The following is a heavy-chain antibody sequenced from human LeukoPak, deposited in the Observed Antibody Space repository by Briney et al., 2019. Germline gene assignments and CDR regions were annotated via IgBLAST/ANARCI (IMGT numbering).Heavy chain of an antibody. CDR2: ISGSGGST. J-gene: IGHJ4*02. V-gene: IGHV3-23*01. D-gene: IGHD4-23*01. CDR3: AKPPSVRTTVVTQVPFDY. Sequence: GGSLRLSCAAYGFTVNNNYMTWVRQAPGKGLEWVSAISGSGGSTYNADSVKGRFTISRDNSKNTLYLQMNSLRAENTAVYYCAKPPSVRTTVVTQVPFDYWGQGTLVTVSS. CDR1: GFTVNNNY.